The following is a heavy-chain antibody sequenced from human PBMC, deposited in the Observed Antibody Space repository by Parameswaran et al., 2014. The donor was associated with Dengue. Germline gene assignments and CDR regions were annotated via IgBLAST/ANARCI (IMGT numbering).Heavy chain of an antibody. CDR2: ISAYNGNT. V-gene: IGHV1-18*01. D-gene: IGHD1-26*01. Sequence: WVRQAPGQGLEWMGWISAYNGNTNYAQKLQGRVTMTTDTSTSTAYMELRSLRSDDTAVYYCARDAGWELLTGRDAFDIWGQGTMVTVSS. J-gene: IGHJ3*02. CDR3: ARDAGWELLTGRDAFDI.